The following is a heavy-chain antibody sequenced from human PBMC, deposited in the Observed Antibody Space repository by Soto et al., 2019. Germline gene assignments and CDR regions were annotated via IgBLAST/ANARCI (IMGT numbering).Heavy chain of an antibody. CDR2: INPSSGDT. V-gene: IGHV1-2*02. CDR3: ARTFSDTSPIIDY. CDR1: GYSFCGYY. Sequence: ASVKVSCKAAGYSFCGYYIHWVRQAPGQGLEWMGWINPSSGDTNFAQKFQDRLSMTRDTSISTAYMDVNSLRSDDTAVYYCARTFSDTSPIIDYWGQ. D-gene: IGHD5-12*01. J-gene: IGHJ4*02.